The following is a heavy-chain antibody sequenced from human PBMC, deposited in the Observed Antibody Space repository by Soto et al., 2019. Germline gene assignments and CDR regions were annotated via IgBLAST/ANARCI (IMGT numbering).Heavy chain of an antibody. J-gene: IGHJ5*02. V-gene: IGHV4-30-2*01. CDR2: IYHSGST. CDR3: ARGGELLWFGDRVPVGWFDP. Sequence: PSETLSLTCAVSGGSISSGGYSWSWTRQPPGKGLEWIGYIYHSGSTYYNPSLKSRVTISVDRSKNQFSLKLSSVTAADTAVYYCARGGELLWFGDRVPVGWFDPWGQGTLVTVSS. D-gene: IGHD3-10*01. CDR1: GGSISSGGYS.